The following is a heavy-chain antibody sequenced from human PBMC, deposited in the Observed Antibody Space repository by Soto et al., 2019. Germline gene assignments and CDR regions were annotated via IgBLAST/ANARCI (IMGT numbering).Heavy chain of an antibody. D-gene: IGHD2-2*01. Sequence: PGGSLRLSCAASGFTFSSYSMNWVRQAPGKGLEWVSAISGSGGSTYYADSVKGRFTISRDNSKNTLYLRMNSLRAEDTAVYYCAKADQLLLPLYGMDVWGQGTTVTVSS. CDR2: ISGSGGST. J-gene: IGHJ6*02. V-gene: IGHV3-23*01. CDR3: AKADQLLLPLYGMDV. CDR1: GFTFSSYS.